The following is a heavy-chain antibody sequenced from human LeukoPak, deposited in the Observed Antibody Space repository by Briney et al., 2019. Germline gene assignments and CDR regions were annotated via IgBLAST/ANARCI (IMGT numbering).Heavy chain of an antibody. V-gene: IGHV4-59*08. J-gene: IGHJ4*02. CDR3: ARHLLRTSTSFDY. CDR2: IFYSGST. D-gene: IGHD1-14*01. CDR1: GDSISRYY. Sequence: PSETLSLTCTVSGDSISRYYWSWIRQPPGKGLEWIGYIFYSGSTNYNPSLESRVTISIDTSKNQFSLKLSSVTAADTAVYYCARHLLRTSTSFDYWDQGNLVTVSS.